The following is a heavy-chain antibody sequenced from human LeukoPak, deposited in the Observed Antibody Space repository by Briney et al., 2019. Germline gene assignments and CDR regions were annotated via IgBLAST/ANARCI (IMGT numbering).Heavy chain of an antibody. CDR3: ARAEYYYAVGAFDL. CDR1: GGFISSYY. D-gene: IGHD3-10*01. CDR2: IYYSGST. J-gene: IGHJ3*01. V-gene: IGHV4-59*01. Sequence: SETLSLTCTVSGGFISSYYWSWIRQPPGKGLEWIGYIYYSGSTNYNPSLKSRITISVDTSKKQFSLKMRSVTAADTAVYYCARAEYYYAVGAFDLWGQGTVVTVSS.